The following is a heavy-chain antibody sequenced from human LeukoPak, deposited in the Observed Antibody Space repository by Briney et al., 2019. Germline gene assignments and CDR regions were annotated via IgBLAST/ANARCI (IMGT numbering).Heavy chain of an antibody. CDR2: IKEDGNEQ. CDR3: ARGVRSGN. CDR1: GFTFSTYW. D-gene: IGHD6-6*01. V-gene: IGHV3-7*03. Sequence: GGSLRLSCAASGFTFSTYWMTWVRQAPGKGLEWVANIKEDGNEQHYVDSVKGRFTISRDNDKNSLYPQMHSLRVEDTAVYYCARGVRSGNWGRGTLVTVSS. J-gene: IGHJ4*02.